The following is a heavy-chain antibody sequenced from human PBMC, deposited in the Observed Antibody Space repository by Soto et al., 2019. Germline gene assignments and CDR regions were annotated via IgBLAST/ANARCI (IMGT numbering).Heavy chain of an antibody. Sequence: QVHLVESGGDVVQPGKSLTLSCAASGFTFNSYGIHWVRQAPGKGLEWVAVTSHDGGHKFYGHSVKGRFTISRDNSQNTVSLHMNSLRADDTAVYYCAKDRSNAGRRSYYYYGMDVWGQGTTVTVS. CDR2: TSHDGGHK. V-gene: IGHV3-30*18. CDR1: GFTFNSYG. D-gene: IGHD6-6*01. J-gene: IGHJ6*02. CDR3: AKDRSNAGRRSYYYYGMDV.